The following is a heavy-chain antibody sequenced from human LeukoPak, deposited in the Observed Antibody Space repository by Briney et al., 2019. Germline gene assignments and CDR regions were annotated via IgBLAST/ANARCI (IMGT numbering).Heavy chain of an antibody. D-gene: IGHD6-6*01. CDR3: AKAIRYSSSSPYYMDV. J-gene: IGHJ6*03. V-gene: IGHV3-48*03. CDR2: ISSSGSTI. CDR1: GFTFSSYE. Sequence: GGSLRLSCAASGFTFSSYEMNWVRQAPGKGLEWVSYISSSGSTIYYADSVKGRFTISRDNAKNSLYLQMNSLRAEDTAVYYCAKAIRYSSSSPYYMDVWGKGTTVTVSS.